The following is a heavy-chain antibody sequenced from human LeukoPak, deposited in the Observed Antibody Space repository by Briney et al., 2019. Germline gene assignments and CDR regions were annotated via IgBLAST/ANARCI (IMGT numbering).Heavy chain of an antibody. V-gene: IGHV1-2*02. Sequence: ASVKVSCKASEYTFTGYYMHWVRQAPGQGLEWMGWINPNSGGTNYAQKFQGRVTMTRDTSISTAYMELSRLRSDDTAVYYCARDFGVMVAGYMDVWGKGTTVTVSS. CDR2: INPNSGGT. D-gene: IGHD2-8*01. CDR3: ARDFGVMVAGYMDV. J-gene: IGHJ6*03. CDR1: EYTFTGYY.